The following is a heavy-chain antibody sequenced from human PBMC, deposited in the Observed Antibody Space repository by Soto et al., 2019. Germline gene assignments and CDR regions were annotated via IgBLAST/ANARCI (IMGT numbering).Heavy chain of an antibody. CDR3: ARVPLVYDYVWGSYRTYGMDV. CDR2: ISSSGNTK. J-gene: IGHJ6*02. CDR1: GFTFSDHY. V-gene: IGHV3-11*01. Sequence: QVQLVESGGGLVKPGGSLRLSCAASGFTFSDHYMTWIRQAPGKGLEWVSSISSSGNTKYYADSVKGRITISRDNAKTSLYLQMNSLKVEDTAVYYCARVPLVYDYVWGSYRTYGMDVWGQGTTVTVSS. D-gene: IGHD3-16*02.